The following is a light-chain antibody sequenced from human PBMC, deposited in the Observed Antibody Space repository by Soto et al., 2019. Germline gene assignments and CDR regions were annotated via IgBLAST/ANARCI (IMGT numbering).Light chain of an antibody. CDR1: QGISSY. CDR2: TAS. CDR3: QQFSNYLIT. J-gene: IGKJ5*01. V-gene: IGKV1-9*01. Sequence: IQLAQSPSPLSASVGDRVTITCRASQGISSYLAWYQQKPGKAPKLLIYTASTLQSGVPSRFGGSGSGTDYSLTISSLQPEDFATYYCQQFSNYLITFGQGTRLEIK.